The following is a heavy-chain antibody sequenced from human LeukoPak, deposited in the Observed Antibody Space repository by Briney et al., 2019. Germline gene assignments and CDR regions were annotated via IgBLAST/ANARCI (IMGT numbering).Heavy chain of an antibody. CDR1: GFTFSDYY. Sequence: GGSLRLSCAASGFTFSDYYMSWVRQAPGKGLEWVSAISGSGGSTYYADSVKGRFTISRDNSKNTLYLQMNSLRAEDTAVYYCAKGYLYYYDSSGYSLLEYFDYWGQGTLVTVSS. D-gene: IGHD3-22*01. CDR2: ISGSGGST. J-gene: IGHJ4*02. CDR3: AKGYLYYYDSSGYSLLEYFDY. V-gene: IGHV3-23*01.